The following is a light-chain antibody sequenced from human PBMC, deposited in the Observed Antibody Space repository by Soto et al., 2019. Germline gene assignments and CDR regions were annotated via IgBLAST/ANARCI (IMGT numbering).Light chain of an antibody. CDR2: SNS. V-gene: IGLV1-44*01. Sequence: QLVLTQPPSASGTPGQRVTISCSGSSSNIGSNTVNWYQHLPGTAPKLLMYSNSQRPSGVPDRFSGSKSGTSASLAISGLQSEDEADYYCVAWDDSLNGAVFGGGTQLTVL. J-gene: IGLJ7*01. CDR1: SSNIGSNT. CDR3: VAWDDSLNGAV.